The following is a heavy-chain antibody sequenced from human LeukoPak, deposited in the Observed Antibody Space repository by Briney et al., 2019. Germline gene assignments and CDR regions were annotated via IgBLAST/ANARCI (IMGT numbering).Heavy chain of an antibody. D-gene: IGHD3-10*01. Sequence: GGSLRLSCAASGITFSFYGMSWVRQAPGKGLEWVSGIIGSGGRTYYADSVKGRFTISRDNSQNTLYLQINSLRAEDTAVYYCATPLEFARFGELGAFDIWGQGTMVTVSS. J-gene: IGHJ3*02. V-gene: IGHV3-23*01. CDR1: GITFSFYG. CDR3: ATPLEFARFGELGAFDI. CDR2: IIGSGGRT.